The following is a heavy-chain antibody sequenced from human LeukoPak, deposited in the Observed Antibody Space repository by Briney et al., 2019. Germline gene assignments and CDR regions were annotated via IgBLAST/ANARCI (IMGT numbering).Heavy chain of an antibody. CDR3: ARHGWFGELLYGWFDL. V-gene: IGHV4-59*08. CDR2: IHYSGST. Sequence: SETLSLTCTVSGGSISSYYWSWLRQPPGKGLEWIGYIHYSGSTNYNPSLKSRVTISVDMSKNQISLKLSSVTAADTAVYYCARHGWFGELLYGWFDLWGQGTLVTVSS. D-gene: IGHD3-10*01. J-gene: IGHJ5*02. CDR1: GGSISSYY.